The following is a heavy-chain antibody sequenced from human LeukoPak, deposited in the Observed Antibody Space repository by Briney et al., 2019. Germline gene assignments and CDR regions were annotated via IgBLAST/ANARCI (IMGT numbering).Heavy chain of an antibody. CDR1: GGSFSGYY. V-gene: IGHV4-34*01. Sequence: PSETLSLTCAVYGGSFSGYYWSWIRQPPGKGLEWIGEINHSGSTNYNPSLKSRVTISVDTSKNQFSLKLSSATAADTAVYYCAIGCSSTSCPGPFDYWGQGTLVTVSS. J-gene: IGHJ4*02. D-gene: IGHD2-2*01. CDR3: AIGCSSTSCPGPFDY. CDR2: INHSGST.